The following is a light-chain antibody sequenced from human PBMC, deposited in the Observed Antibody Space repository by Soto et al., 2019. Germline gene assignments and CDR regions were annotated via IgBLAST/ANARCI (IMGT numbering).Light chain of an antibody. CDR3: QQYNNWLPWT. Sequence: EIVMTQSPATLSVSPGERATLSCRASQTINTNLAWYQQKPGQAPSLLIFGASTRATGIPARFSGSGSGTEFTLTISSLQSEDFAVYYCQQYNNWLPWTFGQGTKVDIK. CDR1: QTINTN. J-gene: IGKJ1*01. V-gene: IGKV3-15*01. CDR2: GAS.